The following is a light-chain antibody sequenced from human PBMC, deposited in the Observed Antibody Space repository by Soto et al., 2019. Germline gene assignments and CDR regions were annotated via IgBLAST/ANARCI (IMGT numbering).Light chain of an antibody. Sequence: QSVLTQPASVSGSPGQSITISCTGTSSDVGLYDYVSWYQQHPGKAPQLMIYAVSNRPSGASNRFSASKSGNTASLFISGLQAEDEADYYCSSYTSDSSYVFXSGTKVTVL. V-gene: IGLV2-14*01. CDR1: SSDVGLYDY. CDR3: SSYTSDSSYV. CDR2: AVS. J-gene: IGLJ1*01.